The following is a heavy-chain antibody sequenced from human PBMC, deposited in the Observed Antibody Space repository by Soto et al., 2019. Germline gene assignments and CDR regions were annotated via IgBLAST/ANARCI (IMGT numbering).Heavy chain of an antibody. CDR3: ARVEWRYNWFDP. CDR2: IYYSGST. J-gene: IGHJ5*02. CDR1: GGSISSYY. Sequence: SETLSLTCTVSGGSISSYYWSWIRQPPGKGLEWIGYIYYSGSTNYNPSLKSRVTISVDTSKNQFSLKLSSVTAADTAVYYCARVEWRYNWFDPWGQGTLVTVSS. D-gene: IGHD3-3*01. V-gene: IGHV4-59*01.